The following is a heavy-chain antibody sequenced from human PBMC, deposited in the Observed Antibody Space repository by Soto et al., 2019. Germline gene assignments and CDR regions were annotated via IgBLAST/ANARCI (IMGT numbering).Heavy chain of an antibody. J-gene: IGHJ5*02. D-gene: IGHD3-22*01. CDR3: ARDRDRHSSGLPSFDP. V-gene: IGHV4-59*02. Sequence: PSKTLSVTCSVPGGCVSNYYWSWVRQPPGKRLEWIGYIYYTGTHDYNPSLRGRATISVDTSKDQFSLKLTSVTAADTAVYYCARDRDRHSSGLPSFDPWGQGILVTVPS. CDR2: IYYTGTH. CDR1: GGCVSNYY.